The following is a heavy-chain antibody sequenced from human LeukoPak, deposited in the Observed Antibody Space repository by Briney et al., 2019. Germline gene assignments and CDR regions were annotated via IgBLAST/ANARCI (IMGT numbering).Heavy chain of an antibody. Sequence: PGGSLRLSCAASGFTFSTYAMGWVRQAPGKGLEWVSAIVGSGGITYYADSVKGRFTIPGDNSRNTVYLQMNSLRAEDTAVYFCAKGSTTSGYYFDSWGQGTLVTVSS. V-gene: IGHV3-23*01. CDR2: IVGSGGIT. CDR1: GFTFSTYA. D-gene: IGHD2/OR15-2a*01. CDR3: AKGSTTSGYYFDS. J-gene: IGHJ4*02.